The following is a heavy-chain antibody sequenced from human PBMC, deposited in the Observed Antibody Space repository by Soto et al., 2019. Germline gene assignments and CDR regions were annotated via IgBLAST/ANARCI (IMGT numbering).Heavy chain of an antibody. J-gene: IGHJ5*02. CDR1: GYTFTSYS. CDR2: INAGNGDT. V-gene: IGHV1-3*01. D-gene: IGHD2-2*02. CDR3: ARGADIVVVPAAIPPDP. Sequence: ASVKVSCKASGYTFTSYSMHWVLQAPVQKLEWMGWINAGNGDTKYSQKFQGRVTITRDTSASTAYMELSSLRSEDTAVYYCARGADIVVVPAAIPPDPWGQGTLVTV.